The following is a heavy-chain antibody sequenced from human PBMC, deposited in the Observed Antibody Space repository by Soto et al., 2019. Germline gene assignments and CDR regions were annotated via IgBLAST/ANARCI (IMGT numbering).Heavy chain of an antibody. J-gene: IGHJ6*02. V-gene: IGHV1-69*06. CDR2: IIPLLKTV. Sequence: QEELVQSGAEVKKPGSSVNVSCKASGGTFASYSITWVRQAPGQRLEWMGEIIPLLKTVNYAQKFQGRVTITGDRSTSTVYMALSRLRSDDTAVYYCARGGVVITGYGMDVWGQGTTVTVSS. D-gene: IGHD3-22*01. CDR3: ARGGVVITGYGMDV. CDR1: GGTFASYS.